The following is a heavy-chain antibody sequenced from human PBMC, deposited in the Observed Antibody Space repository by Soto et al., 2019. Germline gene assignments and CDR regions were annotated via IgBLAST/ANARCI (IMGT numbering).Heavy chain of an antibody. J-gene: IGHJ6*02. CDR2: ISFDGDKK. D-gene: IGHD2-21*02. CDR1: GFTFKIYA. CDR3: ASEDDNGYRYSNYGLYV. V-gene: IGHV3-30-3*01. Sequence: QAQLVESGGGVVQPGKSLRLSCAASGFTFKIYALHWVRQAPGKGLEWVSVISFDGDKKYYADSVKGRFTISRDNFKNTLYLQMNNLKIEDAALYFCASEDDNGYRYSNYGLYVWGQGTTVTVSS.